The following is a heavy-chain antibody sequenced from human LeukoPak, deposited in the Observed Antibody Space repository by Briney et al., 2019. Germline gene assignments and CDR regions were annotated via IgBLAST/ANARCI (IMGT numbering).Heavy chain of an antibody. Sequence: SETLSLTCTVSGGSISSYYWSWIRQPPGKGLEWIGYIYYSGSTNYNPSLKSRVTISVDTSKNQFSLKLSSVTAADTAVYYCARDRAAAGLFDYWGQGTLVTVS. J-gene: IGHJ4*02. V-gene: IGHV4-59*01. D-gene: IGHD6-13*01. CDR1: GGSISSYY. CDR3: ARDRAAAGLFDY. CDR2: IYYSGST.